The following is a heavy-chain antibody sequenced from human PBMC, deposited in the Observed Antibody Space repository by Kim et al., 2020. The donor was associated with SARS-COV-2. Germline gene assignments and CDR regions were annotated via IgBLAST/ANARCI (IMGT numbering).Heavy chain of an antibody. J-gene: IGHJ4*02. CDR1: GYRFTSNW. Sequence: GESLKISCKGSGYRFTSNWITWVHQMPGKGLEWMGRIDPADSETNYSPSFQGHVTISADKSISTAYLQWSSLKASDTAMYYCARQTGVLGSRTYEGHDYWGQGTLVTVSS. D-gene: IGHD3-10*02. CDR3: ARQTGVLGSRTYEGHDY. V-gene: IGHV5-10-1*01. CDR2: IDPADSET.